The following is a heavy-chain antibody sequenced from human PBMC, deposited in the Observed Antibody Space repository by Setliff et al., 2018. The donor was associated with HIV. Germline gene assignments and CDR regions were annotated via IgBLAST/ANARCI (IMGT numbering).Heavy chain of an antibody. J-gene: IGHJ4*02. V-gene: IGHV3-7*01. CDR2: ISPDGRQK. Sequence: GESLKISCAASGFNFGYYWMSWVRQTPGKGLEWVTNISPDGRQKGYVDSVRGRFTISRDNAKNSLYLQVNSLRAEDTAVYYCARGVSYLDYWGQGTLVTVSS. D-gene: IGHD3-3*01. CDR1: GFNFGYYW. CDR3: ARGVSYLDY.